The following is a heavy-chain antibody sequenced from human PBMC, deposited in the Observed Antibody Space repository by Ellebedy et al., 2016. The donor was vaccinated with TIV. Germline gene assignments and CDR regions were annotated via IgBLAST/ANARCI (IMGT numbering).Heavy chain of an antibody. Sequence: GGSLRLSCAASGFSFSSYGMHWVRQAPGKGLEWVAVISDDGSNKNYADYVKGRFSISRDTSKNTLYLQMNSLRAEDTAVYYCARDTCSPSCPGYYYYYGMDVWGQGTTVTVSS. CDR1: GFSFSSYG. CDR3: ARDTCSPSCPGYYYYYGMDV. D-gene: IGHD2-2*01. V-gene: IGHV3-30*03. CDR2: ISDDGSNK. J-gene: IGHJ6*02.